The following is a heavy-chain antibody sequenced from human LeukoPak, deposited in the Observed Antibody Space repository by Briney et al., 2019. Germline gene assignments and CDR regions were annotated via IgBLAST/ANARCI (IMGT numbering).Heavy chain of an antibody. Sequence: GGSLRLSCAASGFTFSSYNMNWVRQAPGKGPEWVSSISSSSSYIYYADSVKGRFTISRDNAKNSLYLQMNSLRAEDTAVYYCARADSSGWSHYYYMDVWGKGTTVTVSS. D-gene: IGHD6-19*01. CDR3: ARADSSGWSHYYYMDV. V-gene: IGHV3-21*01. CDR2: ISSSSSYI. J-gene: IGHJ6*03. CDR1: GFTFSSYN.